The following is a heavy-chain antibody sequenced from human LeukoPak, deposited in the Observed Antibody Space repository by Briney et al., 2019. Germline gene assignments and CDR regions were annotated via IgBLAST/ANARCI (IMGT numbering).Heavy chain of an antibody. CDR3: AKGHCSSTSCYSGFDY. V-gene: IGHV3-30*02. D-gene: IGHD2-2*01. CDR2: IRYDGSNK. J-gene: IGHJ4*02. Sequence: PGGSLRLSCAASGFTFSSYGMHWVRQAPGKGLEWVAFIRYDGSNKYYADSVKGRFTISRDNAKNSLYLQMNSLRAEDTALYYCAKGHCSSTSCYSGFDYWGQGTLVTVSS. CDR1: GFTFSSYG.